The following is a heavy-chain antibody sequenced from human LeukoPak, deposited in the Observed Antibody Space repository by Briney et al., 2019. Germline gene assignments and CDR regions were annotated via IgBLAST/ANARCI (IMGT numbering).Heavy chain of an antibody. Sequence: PSETLSLTCTVSGGSVSSGSYYWSWIRQPPGKGLEWIGYIYYGGSTNYNPSLKSRVTISVDTSKSQFSLKLNSVTAADTAAYYCARLTRRSGNYFDSWGQGTPVTVSS. CDR1: GGSVSSGSYY. V-gene: IGHV4-61*01. J-gene: IGHJ4*02. CDR2: IYYGGST. CDR3: ARLTRRSGNYFDS. D-gene: IGHD1-1*01.